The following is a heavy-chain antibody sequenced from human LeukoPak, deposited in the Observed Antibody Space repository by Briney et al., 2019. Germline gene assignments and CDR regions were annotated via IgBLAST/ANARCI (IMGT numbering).Heavy chain of an antibody. Sequence: PGGSLRLSCAASGLTFSSYEMNWVRQAPGKGLEWVSYISSSGNTIYYADSVKGRFTISRDNAKNSLYLQMKSLRGEDTAVYYCAVVGGALDYWGQGTLVTVSS. CDR1: GLTFSSYE. D-gene: IGHD1-26*01. CDR3: AVVGGALDY. J-gene: IGHJ4*02. CDR2: ISSSGNTI. V-gene: IGHV3-48*03.